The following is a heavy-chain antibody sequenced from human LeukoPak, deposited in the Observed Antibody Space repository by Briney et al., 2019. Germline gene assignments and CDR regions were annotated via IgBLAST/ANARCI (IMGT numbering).Heavy chain of an antibody. CDR1: GFIFTNYW. CDR2: IKQDGSEK. CDR3: ARDRDYFDY. J-gene: IGHJ4*02. V-gene: IGHV3-7*01. Sequence: PGGSLRLSCAASGFIFTNYWMSWVRQAPGKGLEWVANIKQDGSEKYYVDSVKGRFTISRDNAKSSLYLQMNSLRAEDTAVYYCARDRDYFDYWGQGTLVTVSS.